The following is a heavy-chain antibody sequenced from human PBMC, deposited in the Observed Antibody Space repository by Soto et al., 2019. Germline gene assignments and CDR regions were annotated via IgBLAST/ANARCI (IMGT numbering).Heavy chain of an antibody. CDR1: GGAFSDYA. Sequence: QVQLMQSGAEVKKPGSSVKVSCKASGGAFSDYAFSWVRQAPGQGLEWLGGIMPIFRAPDYAQNFQGRVTVTAGESTRTAYMDMRSLSSEDTAVYYCASWLKEPDSGDYYYGMDVWGQGTTVTVS. CDR2: IMPIFRAP. D-gene: IGHD3-22*01. V-gene: IGHV1-69*12. CDR3: ASWLKEPDSGDYYYGMDV. J-gene: IGHJ6*02.